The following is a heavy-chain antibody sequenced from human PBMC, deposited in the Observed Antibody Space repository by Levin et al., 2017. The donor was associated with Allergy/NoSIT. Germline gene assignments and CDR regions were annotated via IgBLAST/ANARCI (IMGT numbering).Heavy chain of an antibody. V-gene: IGHV1-18*01. CDR1: GYPFTSYN. CDR2: ISAHNGDT. D-gene: IGHD3-3*01. J-gene: IGHJ5*02. Sequence: WASVKVSCKASGYPFTSYNISWVRQAPGQGLEWLGWISAHNGDTNYAQNLQDRVTMTTDTSTTTVYMEVKSLRSDDTAVYYCAREVPRATFGVIHDNWFDPWGQGTLVIVSS. CDR3: AREVPRATFGVIHDNWFDP.